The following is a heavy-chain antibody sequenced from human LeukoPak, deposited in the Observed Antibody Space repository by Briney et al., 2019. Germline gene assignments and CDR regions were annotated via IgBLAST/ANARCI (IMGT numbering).Heavy chain of an antibody. J-gene: IGHJ4*02. D-gene: IGHD6-19*01. CDR1: GFTFSSYS. V-gene: IGHV3-21*01. Sequence: PGGSLRLSCAASGFTFSSYSMNWVRQAPGKGLEWVSSISDISDYIYYADSVRGRFTISRDKAKSSLYLQMNSLRVEDTAVYYCATTLTRDSSGSYGALDYWGQGALVTVSS. CDR2: ISDISDYI. CDR3: ATTLTRDSSGSYGALDY.